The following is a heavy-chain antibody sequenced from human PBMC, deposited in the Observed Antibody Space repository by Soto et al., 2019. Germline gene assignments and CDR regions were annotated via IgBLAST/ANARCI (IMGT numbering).Heavy chain of an antibody. CDR3: TTEFTRGIAVAPGDAFDI. D-gene: IGHD6-19*01. J-gene: IGHJ3*02. CDR2: SKSKTDGGTT. CDR1: GFTFSNAW. V-gene: IGHV3-15*07. Sequence: EVQLVESGGGLVKPGGSLRLSCAASGFTFSNAWMNWVRQAPGKGLEWVGRSKSKTDGGTTDYAAPVKGRFTISRDDSKNTLYLQMNSRKTEDTAVYYCTTEFTRGIAVAPGDAFDIWGQGTMVTVSS.